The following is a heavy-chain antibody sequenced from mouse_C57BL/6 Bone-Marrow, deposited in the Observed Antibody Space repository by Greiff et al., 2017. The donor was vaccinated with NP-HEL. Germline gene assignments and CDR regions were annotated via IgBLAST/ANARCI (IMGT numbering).Heavy chain of an antibody. J-gene: IGHJ2*01. D-gene: IGHD1-1*01. CDR1: GYTFTSYW. CDR2: INPSNGGT. V-gene: IGHV1-53*01. Sequence: VQLQQSGTELVKPGASVKLSCKASGYTFTSYWMHWVKQRPGQGLEWIGNINPSNGGTNYNEKFKSKATLTVDKSSSTAYMQLSSLTSEDSAVYYCAGYMWGFDYGSSYWGQGTTLTVSS. CDR3: AGYMWGFDYGSSY.